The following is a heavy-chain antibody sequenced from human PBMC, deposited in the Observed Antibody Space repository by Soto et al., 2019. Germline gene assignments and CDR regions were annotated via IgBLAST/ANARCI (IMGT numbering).Heavy chain of an antibody. CDR3: ARGVGSSPPRY. J-gene: IGHJ4*02. CDR2: IYASGSP. CDR1: GGSISDYY. Sequence: SETLSLTCTISGGSISDYYWSWVRQPPGHELKWIGYIYASGSPYYNPSLRSRVTISADTSKNQFSLKLTSPTAADTAVYYCARGVGSSPPRYWGRGTLVTVSS. D-gene: IGHD1-26*01. V-gene: IGHV4-59*01.